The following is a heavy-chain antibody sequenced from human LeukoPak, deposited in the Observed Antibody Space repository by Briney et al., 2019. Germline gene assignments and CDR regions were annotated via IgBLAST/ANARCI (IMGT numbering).Heavy chain of an antibody. CDR3: ARDGRDGYRYHFDY. D-gene: IGHD5-12*01. V-gene: IGHV3-30-3*01. J-gene: IGHJ4*02. CDR1: GFTFSSYA. Sequence: PEGSLRLSCAASGFTFSSYAMHWVRQAPGKGLEWVAVISYDGSNKYYADSVKGRFTISRDNSKNTLYLQMNSLRAEDTAVYYCARDGRDGYRYHFDYWGQGTLVTVSS. CDR2: ISYDGSNK.